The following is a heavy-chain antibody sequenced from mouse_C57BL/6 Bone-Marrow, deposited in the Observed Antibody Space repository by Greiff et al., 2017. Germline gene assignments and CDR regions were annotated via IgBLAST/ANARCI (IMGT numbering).Heavy chain of an antibody. Sequence: VMLVESGPELVKPGASVKISCKASGYAFSSSWMNWVKQRPGKGLEWIGRIYPGDGDTNYNGKFKGKATLTADKSSSTAYMQLSSLTSEDSAVYFCARSAGSTVVAPYAMDYWGQGTSVTVSS. D-gene: IGHD1-1*01. CDR1: GYAFSSSW. V-gene: IGHV1-82*01. J-gene: IGHJ4*01. CDR3: ARSAGSTVVAPYAMDY. CDR2: IYPGDGDT.